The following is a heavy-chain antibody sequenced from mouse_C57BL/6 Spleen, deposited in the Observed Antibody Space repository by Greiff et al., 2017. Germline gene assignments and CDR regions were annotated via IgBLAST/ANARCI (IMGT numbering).Heavy chain of an antibody. CDR3: ARFTTVGWYFDV. CDR2: ISSGSSTI. Sequence: DVHLVESGGGLVKPGGSLKLSCAASGFTFSDYGMHWVRQAPEKGLEWVAYISSGSSTIYYADTVKGRFTISRDNAKNTLFLQMTSLRSEDTAMYYCARFTTVGWYFDVWGTGTTVTVSS. CDR1: GFTFSDYG. D-gene: IGHD1-1*01. V-gene: IGHV5-17*01. J-gene: IGHJ1*03.